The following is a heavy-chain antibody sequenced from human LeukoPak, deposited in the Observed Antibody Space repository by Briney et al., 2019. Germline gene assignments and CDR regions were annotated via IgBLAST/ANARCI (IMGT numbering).Heavy chain of an antibody. Sequence: GSLRLSCAASGFTFSTYWMHWVRQAPGKGLVWVARSNSDGSATIYADSVKGRFVISRDNSKNTLYLQMSSLRVEDTAMYYCAREWRGFEDYWGQGTLVTVSS. V-gene: IGHV3-74*01. CDR1: GFTFSTYW. D-gene: IGHD3-9*01. J-gene: IGHJ4*02. CDR2: SNSDGSAT. CDR3: AREWRGFEDY.